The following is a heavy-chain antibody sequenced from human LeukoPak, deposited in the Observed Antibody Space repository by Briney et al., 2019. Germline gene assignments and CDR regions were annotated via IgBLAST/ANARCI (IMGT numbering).Heavy chain of an antibody. D-gene: IGHD2-15*01. Sequence: GGSLRLSCAASGFTFSRYEMNWVRQAPGKGLEWVSYISSSGSTIYYADSVKGRFTISRDNAENSLYLQMNSLRAEDTAIYYCARAYCSGGSCYFDYWGQGTLVTVSS. V-gene: IGHV3-48*03. CDR3: ARAYCSGGSCYFDY. J-gene: IGHJ4*02. CDR2: ISSSGSTI. CDR1: GFTFSRYE.